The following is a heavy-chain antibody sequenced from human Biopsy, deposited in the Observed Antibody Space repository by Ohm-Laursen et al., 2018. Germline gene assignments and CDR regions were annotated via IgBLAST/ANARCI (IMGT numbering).Heavy chain of an antibody. CDR3: ARTPILIVSAGLVYRHRRHLQGMDV. CDR2: VDWDDYK. CDR1: GFSLSARGMC. D-gene: IGHD6-13*01. J-gene: IGHJ6*02. Sequence: TQTLTLTCSFSGFSLSARGMCVSWTRQAPGKALEWLARVDWDDYKDYRASLQTKLSISKDTSNDQVVLTVNNVDPADPATYYCARTPILIVSAGLVYRHRRHLQGMDVWGQGIAVTVS. V-gene: IGHV2-70*11.